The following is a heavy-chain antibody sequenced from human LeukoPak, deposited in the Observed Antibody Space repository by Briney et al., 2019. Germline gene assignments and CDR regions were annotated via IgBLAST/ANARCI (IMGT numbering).Heavy chain of an antibody. J-gene: IGHJ4*02. CDR1: GYTFTGCY. CDR2: INPNSGGT. CDR3: ARDWLGGSYFDY. V-gene: IGHV1-2*02. D-gene: IGHD1-26*01. Sequence: ASVKVSCKASGYTFTGCYMHWVRQAPGQGLEWMGWINPNSGGTNYAQKFQGRVTMTRDTSISTAYMELSRLRSDDTAVYYCARDWLGGSYFDYWGQGTLVTVSS.